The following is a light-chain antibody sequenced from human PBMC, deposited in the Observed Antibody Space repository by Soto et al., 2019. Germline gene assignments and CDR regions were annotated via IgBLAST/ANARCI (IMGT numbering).Light chain of an antibody. CDR1: QSVSTF. V-gene: IGKV3-11*01. Sequence: EIVLTQSPATLYLSPGERATLSCRAPQSVSTFLAWYQQKPGQAPRLLISDASKRATGIPTRFSGSGSGTDFTLAISSLEPEDFAVYNCQQRINWPLTFGGGTKVEIK. CDR2: DAS. CDR3: QQRINWPLT. J-gene: IGKJ4*01.